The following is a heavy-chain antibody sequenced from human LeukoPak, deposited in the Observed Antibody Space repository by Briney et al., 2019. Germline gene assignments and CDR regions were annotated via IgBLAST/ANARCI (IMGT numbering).Heavy chain of an antibody. CDR3: ARGVAGHYYFDY. J-gene: IGHJ4*02. V-gene: IGHV1-18*01. Sequence: ASVKVSCKASGYTFSSPGINWVRQAPGQGLEWMGWISPYNGNTNSAQKLQGRVTMTTDTSTSTAYMGLRSLTSDDTAVYYCARGVAGHYYFDYWGQGTLVTVSS. D-gene: IGHD6-19*01. CDR2: ISPYNGNT. CDR1: GYTFSSPG.